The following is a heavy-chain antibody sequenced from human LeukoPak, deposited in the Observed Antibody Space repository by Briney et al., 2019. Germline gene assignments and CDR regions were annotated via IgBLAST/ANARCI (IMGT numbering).Heavy chain of an antibody. CDR2: ISGSGGST. J-gene: IGHJ4*02. D-gene: IGHD4-23*01. CDR1: GFTYSSYA. Sequence: GGSLRLSCAASGFTYSSYAMSWVLQAPGKELEWVSAISGSGGSTYYADSVKGRFTISRDNSKNTLYLQMNSLRAEDTAVYYCAKLSGNSLRVYFNQWGQGTLVTVST. V-gene: IGHV3-23*01. CDR3: AKLSGNSLRVYFNQ.